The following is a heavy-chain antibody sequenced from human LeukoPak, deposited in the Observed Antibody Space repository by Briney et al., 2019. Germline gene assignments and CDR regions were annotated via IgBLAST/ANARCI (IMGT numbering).Heavy chain of an antibody. CDR2: VNTNSGNT. Sequence: ASVKVSCKASGYTFNNYDINWVRQATGQGLEYMGWVNTNSGNTGYSQKFQGRVTMTRSTSISTAYMELTSLRSDDTAVYYCARGGLEVANDYWGQGTLVTVSS. J-gene: IGHJ4*02. D-gene: IGHD2-21*01. CDR3: ARGGLEVANDY. CDR1: GYTFNNYD. V-gene: IGHV1-8*01.